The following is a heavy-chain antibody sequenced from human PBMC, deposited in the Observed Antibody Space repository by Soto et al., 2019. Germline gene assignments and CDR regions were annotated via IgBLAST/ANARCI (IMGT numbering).Heavy chain of an antibody. Sequence: TGGSLRLSCAASAFTLSAYDMHWVRQPNGKGLEWVSALGAADDPYYLGSVKGRFTISRENAKNSLYLQMNNLRAGDTAVYYCARAYSGRLPRREDYYYAMDVWGQGTTVTVSS. V-gene: IGHV3-13*05. CDR1: AFTLSAYD. D-gene: IGHD2-15*01. CDR2: LGAADDP. CDR3: ARAYSGRLPRREDYYYAMDV. J-gene: IGHJ6*02.